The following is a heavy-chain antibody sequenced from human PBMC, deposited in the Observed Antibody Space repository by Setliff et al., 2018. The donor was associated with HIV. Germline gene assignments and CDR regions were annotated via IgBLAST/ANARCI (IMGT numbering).Heavy chain of an antibody. CDR3: ARVLAGLNWFDP. J-gene: IGHJ5*02. CDR2: ISPNRGAT. CDR1: GYTFTGYY. V-gene: IGHV1-2*02. Sequence: ASVKVSCKASGYTFTGYYMHWVRQAPGQGLEWMGWISPNRGATNFAQKFLGRVTMTRDTSISTAYLELSSLTSDDTAVYYCARVLAGLNWFDPWGQGTLVTVSS. D-gene: IGHD2-15*01.